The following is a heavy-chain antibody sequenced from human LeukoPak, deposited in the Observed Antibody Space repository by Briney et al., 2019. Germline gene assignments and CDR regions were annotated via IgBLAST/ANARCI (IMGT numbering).Heavy chain of an antibody. J-gene: IGHJ4*02. CDR3: ARAAGGTSRDY. Sequence: GGSLRLSCAASGFTFSSYWMSWVRQAPGKGLEWVANIKQDGSEKYYVDSVKGRFTISRDNAKNSLYLQMNSLRDDDTAVYYCARAAGGTSRDYWGQGTLVTVSS. V-gene: IGHV3-7*01. D-gene: IGHD1-26*01. CDR1: GFTFSSYW. CDR2: IKQDGSEK.